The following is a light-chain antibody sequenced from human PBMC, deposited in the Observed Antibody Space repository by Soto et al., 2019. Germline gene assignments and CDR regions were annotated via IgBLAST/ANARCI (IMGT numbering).Light chain of an antibody. CDR1: QTISSW. Sequence: DIQMTQSPSTLSASVGDRVTITCRASQTISSWLAWFQQRPGRALKLLIYAASSLQSGVPSRFSGSGSGTDFTLTISSLQPEDFATYYCQQANSFPITFGQGTRLEIK. V-gene: IGKV1-12*01. CDR3: QQANSFPIT. CDR2: AAS. J-gene: IGKJ5*01.